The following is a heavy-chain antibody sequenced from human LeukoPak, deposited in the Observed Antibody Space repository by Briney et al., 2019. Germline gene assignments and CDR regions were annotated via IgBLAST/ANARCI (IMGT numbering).Heavy chain of an antibody. J-gene: IGHJ4*02. CDR3: ARLPRLGGYYFDY. CDR1: GGSMSSYY. CDR2: VYYSGTT. Sequence: SETLSLTCTVSGGSMSSYYWSWIRQPPGKGLEWIGYVYYSGTTNYNPSLESRVTLSVDTSKNQFSLKLSSVTAADTAVYYCARLPRLGGYYFDYWGQGTLVTVSS. V-gene: IGHV4-59*08. D-gene: IGHD3-16*01.